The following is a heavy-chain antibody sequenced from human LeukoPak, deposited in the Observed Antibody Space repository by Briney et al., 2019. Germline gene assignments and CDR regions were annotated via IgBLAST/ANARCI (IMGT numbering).Heavy chain of an antibody. CDR2: INTNTGDP. Sequence: ASVKVSCKASEYIFTTYGINWVRQAPGQGLEWMGWINTNTGDPTYAQGFTGRFVFSLDTSVTTAYLQISSLKAEDTAVYYCAYFQGYSMDVWGKGTTVTVSS. CDR3: AYFQGYSMDV. V-gene: IGHV7-4-1*02. CDR1: EYIFTTYG. J-gene: IGHJ6*03. D-gene: IGHD3-9*01.